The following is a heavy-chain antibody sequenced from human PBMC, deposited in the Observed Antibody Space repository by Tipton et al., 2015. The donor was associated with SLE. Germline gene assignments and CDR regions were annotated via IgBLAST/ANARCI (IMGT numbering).Heavy chain of an antibody. CDR2: IYYSGST. D-gene: IGHD3-3*01. CDR3: ARYDFWSGYTFDY. CDR1: GGSISSSSSYY. V-gene: IGHV4-39*01. J-gene: IGHJ4*02. Sequence: TLSLTCAVYGGSISSSSSYYWGWIRQPPGKGLEWIGSIYYSGSTYYNPSLKSRVTISVDTSKNQFSLKLSSVTAADTAVYYCARYDFWSGYTFDYWGQGTLVTVSS.